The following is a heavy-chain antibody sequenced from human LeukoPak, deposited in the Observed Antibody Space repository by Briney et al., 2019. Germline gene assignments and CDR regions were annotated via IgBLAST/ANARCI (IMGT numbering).Heavy chain of an antibody. J-gene: IGHJ6*03. Sequence: GGSLRLSCAASGFTFSSYSMNWVRQAPGKGLEWVSSISSSSSYIYYADSVKGRFTISRDNAKNSLYLQMNSLRAEDTAVYYCARERDCSSTSCSSIAARGGLRYYYYMDVWGKGTTVTVS. CDR2: ISSSSSYI. D-gene: IGHD2-2*01. V-gene: IGHV3-21*01. CDR3: ARERDCSSTSCSSIAARGGLRYYYYMDV. CDR1: GFTFSSYS.